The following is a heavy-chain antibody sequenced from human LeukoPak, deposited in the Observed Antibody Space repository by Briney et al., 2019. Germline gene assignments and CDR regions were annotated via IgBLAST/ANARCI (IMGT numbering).Heavy chain of an antibody. CDR2: IIPIFGTT. CDR3: AAAGTLEYFDY. V-gene: IGHV1-69*13. D-gene: IGHD6-13*01. J-gene: IGHJ4*02. CDR1: GGTFITYA. Sequence: SVNVSFKASGGTFITYAISWVRQAPGQGLEWMGGIIPIFGTTNFAQKFQGRVTITADESTSTAYMELSSLRSDDTAVYYCAAAGTLEYFDYWGQGTLVTVSS.